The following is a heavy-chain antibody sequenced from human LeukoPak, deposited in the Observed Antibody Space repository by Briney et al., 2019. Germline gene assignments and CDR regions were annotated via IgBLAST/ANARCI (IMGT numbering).Heavy chain of an antibody. CDR2: IYSDGRTA. D-gene: IGHD2-2*01. CDR3: ARCTASCYANAFDV. V-gene: IGHV3-74*01. Sequence: GGSLRLSCAASGFTFRSSWMHWVRQAPGKGLVWVSRIYSDGRTATYADSVKGRFTISRDNAKNTLYLQMNSLTAEDTAVYYCARCTASCYANAFDVWGQGTLLTVSS. J-gene: IGHJ3*01. CDR1: GFTFRSSW.